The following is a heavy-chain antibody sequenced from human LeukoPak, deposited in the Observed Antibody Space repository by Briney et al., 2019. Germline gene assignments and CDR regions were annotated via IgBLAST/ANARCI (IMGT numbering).Heavy chain of an antibody. CDR2: ISAYNGNT. Sequence: ASVKVSCKASGYTFTSYGISWVRQAPGQGLEWMGWISAYNGNTNYAQKFQGRVIMTTDTSTSTAYMELMSLRSDDTAVFYCARDGSGGGGYFDYWGQGTLVIVSS. CDR3: ARDGSGGGGYFDY. V-gene: IGHV1-18*01. CDR1: GYTFTSYG. D-gene: IGHD6-19*01. J-gene: IGHJ4*02.